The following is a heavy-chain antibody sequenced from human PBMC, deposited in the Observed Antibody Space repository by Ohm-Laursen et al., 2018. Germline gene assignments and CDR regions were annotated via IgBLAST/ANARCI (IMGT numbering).Heavy chain of an antibody. D-gene: IGHD6-13*01. CDR2: FYHSGGT. CDR3: ASSQSSSWYHAFDV. J-gene: IGHJ3*01. CDR1: GASISSYY. V-gene: IGHV4-4*08. Sequence: GTLSLTCSVSGASISSYYWTWIRQPPGKGLEWIGHFYHSGGTNNNPSFKSRVTISIDTSKNQVSQNLNSVTAADTAVYYCASSQSSSWYHAFDVWGQGTMVTVSS.